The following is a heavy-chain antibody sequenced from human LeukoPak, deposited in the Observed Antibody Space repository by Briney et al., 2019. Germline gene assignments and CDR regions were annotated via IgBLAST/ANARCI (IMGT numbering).Heavy chain of an antibody. Sequence: PSETLSLTCAVYGGSFSGYYWSWIRQPPGKGLEWIGEINHSGSTNYNPSLKSRVTISVDTSKNQFSLKLSSVTAADTAVYYCARHAYYGSGNYKIIWFDPWGQGTLVTVSS. V-gene: IGHV4-34*01. CDR1: GGSFSGYY. CDR3: ARHAYYGSGNYKIIWFDP. J-gene: IGHJ5*02. D-gene: IGHD3-10*01. CDR2: INHSGST.